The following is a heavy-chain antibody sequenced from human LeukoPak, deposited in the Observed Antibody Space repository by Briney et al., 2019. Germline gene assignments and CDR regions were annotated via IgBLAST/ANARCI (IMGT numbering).Heavy chain of an antibody. CDR1: GFILRSDW. CDR3: ATGLWAYDN. CDR2: KKQDGSEK. D-gene: IGHD2/OR15-2a*01. Sequence: PGGSLRPSCVPSGFILRSDWRSWVRQAPGKRLEWVANKKQDGSEKHYVDFVKGRLTISRDNAKNSLYLQMNSLRAEDTAMYYCATGLWAYDNWGQGTLVTVSS. J-gene: IGHJ4*02. V-gene: IGHV3-7*03.